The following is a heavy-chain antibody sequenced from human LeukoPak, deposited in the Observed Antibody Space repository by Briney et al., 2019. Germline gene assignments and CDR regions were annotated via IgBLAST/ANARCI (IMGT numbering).Heavy chain of an antibody. D-gene: IGHD2-15*01. CDR1: GFILSDYN. J-gene: IGHJ4*02. CDR2: ISYDGSNK. V-gene: IGHV3-30*04. CDR3: VRDQTGFCSGSSCLGSTFDY. Sequence: PGGSLRLSCAASGFILSDYNMHWVRQAPGKGLEWVAVISYDGSNKYYADSVKGRFTNSRDNSKNTLYLQMNSLRAEDTAVYYCVRDQTGFCSGSSCLGSTFDYWGQGTLVTVSS.